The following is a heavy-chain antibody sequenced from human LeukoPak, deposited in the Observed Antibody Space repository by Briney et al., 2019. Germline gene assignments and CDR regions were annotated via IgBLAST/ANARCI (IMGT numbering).Heavy chain of an antibody. Sequence: SXVQXVRQARGQRLEWIGWIVVGSGNTNYAQKFQERVTITRDMSTSTAYMELSSLRSEDTAVYYCAAAAHTNGDAFDIWGQGTMVTVPS. J-gene: IGHJ3*02. CDR1: SX. CDR2: IVVGSGNT. D-gene: IGHD1-1*01. CDR3: AAAAHTNGDAFDI. V-gene: IGHV1-58*01.